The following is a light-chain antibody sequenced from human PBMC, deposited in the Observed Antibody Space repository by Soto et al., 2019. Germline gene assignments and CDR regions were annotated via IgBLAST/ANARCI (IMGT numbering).Light chain of an antibody. Sequence: ELVLTQSPGTLSLSPGERATLSGRASQTVRHNYLAWYQQKPGQAPRLLIYDASSRATGIPDRFSGGGSGTDFTLTISRLEPEDFAVYYCQQFSSSPLTFGGGTKVDIK. CDR1: QTVRHNY. J-gene: IGKJ4*01. CDR2: DAS. CDR3: QQFSSSPLT. V-gene: IGKV3-20*01.